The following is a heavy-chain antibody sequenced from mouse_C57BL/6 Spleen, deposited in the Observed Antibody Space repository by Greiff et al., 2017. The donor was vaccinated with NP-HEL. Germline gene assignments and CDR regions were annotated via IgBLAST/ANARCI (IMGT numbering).Heavy chain of an antibody. Sequence: VQLQQSGPVLVKPGASVKMSCKASGYTFTDYYMNWVKQSHGKSLEWIGVINPYNGGTSYNQKFKGKATLTVDKSSSTAYMELNSLTSEDSAVYYCAIEGPYGSSGYYFDYWGQGTTLTVSS. D-gene: IGHD1-1*01. CDR1: GYTFTDYY. J-gene: IGHJ2*01. CDR2: INPYNGGT. CDR3: AIEGPYGSSGYYFDY. V-gene: IGHV1-19*01.